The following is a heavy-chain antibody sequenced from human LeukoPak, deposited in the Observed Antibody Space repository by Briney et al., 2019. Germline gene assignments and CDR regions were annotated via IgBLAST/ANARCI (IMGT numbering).Heavy chain of an antibody. J-gene: IGHJ4*02. CDR1: GGSISGYY. CDR2: INHSGST. V-gene: IGHV4-34*01. CDR3: ARVRGQGPKRY. Sequence: PSETLSLTCTVSGGSISGYYWSWIRQPPGKGLEWIGEINHSGSTNYNPSLKSRVTISVDTSKNQFSLKLSSVTAADTAVYYCARVRGQGPKRYWGQGTLVTVSS.